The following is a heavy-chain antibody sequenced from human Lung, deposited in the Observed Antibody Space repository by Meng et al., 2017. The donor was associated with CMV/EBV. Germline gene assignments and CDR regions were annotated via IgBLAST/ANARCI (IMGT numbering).Heavy chain of an antibody. J-gene: IGHJ4*02. D-gene: IGHD6-19*01. Sequence: ASXXVSCKASGYTFTSYGISWVRQAPGQGLEWMGWISVNSGKTTYAQKVQGRINMTTDTSTSTAYMELRSLRSDDTAVYYCVRGGWSPGYWGQGTLV. CDR3: VRGGWSPGY. CDR1: GYTFTSYG. V-gene: IGHV1-18*01. CDR2: ISVNSGKT.